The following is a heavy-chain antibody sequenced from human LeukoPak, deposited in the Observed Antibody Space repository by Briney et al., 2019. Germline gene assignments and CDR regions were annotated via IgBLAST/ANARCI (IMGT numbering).Heavy chain of an antibody. CDR3: ARDLHYYGSGP. CDR1: GFNFRDYS. D-gene: IGHD3-10*01. Sequence: GGSLRLSCVAYGFNFRDYSMNWVRQAPGKGLDWVSGISGTSSYMYYGDSVKGRFTVSSDNAKNSLYLQMESLRVEDTAVYYCARDLHYYGSGPWGQGTLVTVSS. J-gene: IGHJ5*02. V-gene: IGHV3-21*01. CDR2: ISGTSSYM.